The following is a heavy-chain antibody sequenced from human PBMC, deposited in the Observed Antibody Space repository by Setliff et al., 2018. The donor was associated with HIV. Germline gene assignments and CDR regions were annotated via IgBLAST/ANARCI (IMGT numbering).Heavy chain of an antibody. CDR2: FYYTGST. V-gene: IGHV4-59*11. J-gene: IGHJ4*02. Sequence: SETLSLTCTVSAASIRSHYWSWIRQSSGKGLEWIGNFYYTGSTDYNPSFKSRVTISLDKSNNQISLNLSSATAADTAVYYCARHTVFVRYFDHWGQGMLVTVSS. CDR1: AASIRSHY. D-gene: IGHD2-2*02. CDR3: ARHTVFVRYFDH.